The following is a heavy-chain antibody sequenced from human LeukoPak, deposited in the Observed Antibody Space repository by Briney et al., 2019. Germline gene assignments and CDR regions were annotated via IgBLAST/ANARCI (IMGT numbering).Heavy chain of an antibody. Sequence: SETLSLTCTVSGGSISSYYWSWIRQPAGKGLEWIGCIYTSGSTNYNPSLKSRVTMSVDTSKNQFSLKLSSVTAADTAVYYCARARGYSSTYWFDPWGQGTLVTVSS. D-gene: IGHD6-13*01. J-gene: IGHJ5*02. CDR3: ARARGYSSTYWFDP. V-gene: IGHV4-4*07. CDR2: IYTSGST. CDR1: GGSISSYY.